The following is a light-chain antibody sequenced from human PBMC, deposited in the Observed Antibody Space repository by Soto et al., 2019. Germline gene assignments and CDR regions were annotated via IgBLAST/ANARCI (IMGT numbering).Light chain of an antibody. V-gene: IGLV2-14*01. Sequence: QSALTQPASVSGSPGQSITISCTGTSSDVGVYNYVSWYQQHPGKAPKLMIYDVSNRPSGVSNRFSGSKSGNTASLTISGLEAEDEADYYCSSYTSISTVVFGGGTKLTVL. CDR3: SSYTSISTVV. CDR1: SSDVGVYNY. J-gene: IGLJ2*01. CDR2: DVS.